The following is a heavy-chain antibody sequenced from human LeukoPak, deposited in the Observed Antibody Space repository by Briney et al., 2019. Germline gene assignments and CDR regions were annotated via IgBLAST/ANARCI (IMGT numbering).Heavy chain of an antibody. D-gene: IGHD2-2*01. Sequence: SETLSLTCTVSGGSISSGDYYWSWIRQPPGKGLEWIGYIYYSGSTYYNPSLKSRVTISVDTSKNQFSLKLSSVTAADTAVYYCARGRGYCSSTSCYHRWFDPWGQGTLVTVSS. J-gene: IGHJ5*02. CDR1: GGSISSGDYY. CDR2: IYYSGST. V-gene: IGHV4-30-4*08. CDR3: ARGRGYCSSTSCYHRWFDP.